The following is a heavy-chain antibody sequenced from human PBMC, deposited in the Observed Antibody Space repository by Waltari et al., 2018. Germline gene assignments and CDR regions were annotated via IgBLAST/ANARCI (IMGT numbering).Heavy chain of an antibody. CDR2: IISSSSSK. J-gene: IGHJ4*02. CDR1: GFTFSKYS. V-gene: IGHV3-48*04. CDR3: TRGAFDS. Sequence: EVQLVESGGGLVQPGGSLRLTCVAYGFTFSKYSMNWIRQAPGKGLEWVSNIISSSSSKEYADSVEGRFTVSRDNAKNTLYLQMNNLRAEDTAVYYCTRGAFDSWGQGTLVTVSS.